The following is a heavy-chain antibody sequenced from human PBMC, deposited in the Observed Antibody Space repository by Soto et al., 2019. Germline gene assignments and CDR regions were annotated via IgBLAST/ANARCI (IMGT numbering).Heavy chain of an antibody. J-gene: IGHJ4*02. V-gene: IGHV3-23*01. Sequence: EVQLLESGGGLVQPGGSLRLSCAASGFTFSSYAMSWVRQAPGKGLEWVSYISGNGGSTYYADLVKGRFTISRDHSKNSLYLQMNSLRDEDTAVYYCAKDQYNDGSGAIDYWGQGTLVTVSS. CDR3: AKDQYNDGSGAIDY. CDR1: GFTFSSYA. D-gene: IGHD3-22*01. CDR2: ISGNGGST.